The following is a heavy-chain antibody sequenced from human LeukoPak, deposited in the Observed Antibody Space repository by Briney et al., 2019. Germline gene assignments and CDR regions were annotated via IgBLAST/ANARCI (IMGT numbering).Heavy chain of an antibody. J-gene: IGHJ4*02. D-gene: IGHD2-2*01. CDR1: GFTFSSYA. CDR3: AKDLVIVVVPAAIYEFDY. V-gene: IGHV3-23*01. Sequence: EGSLRLSCAASGFTFSSYAMSWVRQAPGKGLEWVSAITSSHSTYYADSVKGRFTISRDNSKNTLYLQMNSLRAEDTAVYYCAKDLVIVVVPAAIYEFDYWGQGTLVTVSS. CDR2: ITSSHST.